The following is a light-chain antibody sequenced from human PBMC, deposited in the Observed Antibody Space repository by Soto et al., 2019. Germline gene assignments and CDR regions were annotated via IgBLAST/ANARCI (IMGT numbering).Light chain of an antibody. J-gene: IGLJ2*01. CDR1: SSDVGGYNY. V-gene: IGLV2-8*01. CDR2: EVT. CDR3: SSYAGSNNVV. Sequence: QSALTQPPSASGSRGQSVTISCTGTSSDVGGYNYVSWYQQHPGKAPKLMIYEVTKRPSGVPDRFSGSKSDNTASLTVSGLQAEDEADYYCSSYAGSNNVVFGGGTKLTVL.